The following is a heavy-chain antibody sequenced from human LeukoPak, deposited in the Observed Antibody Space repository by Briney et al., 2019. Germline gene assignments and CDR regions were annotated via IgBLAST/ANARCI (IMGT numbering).Heavy chain of an antibody. Sequence: PGRSLRLSCAASGFTFDDYAMHWVRQAPGKGLEWVSYISSSSSTIYYADSVKGRFTISRDNAKNSLYLQMNSLRAEDTAVYYCAELGITMIGGVWGKGTTVTISS. J-gene: IGHJ6*04. D-gene: IGHD3-10*02. V-gene: IGHV3-48*01. CDR1: GFTFDDYA. CDR3: AELGITMIGGV. CDR2: ISSSSSTI.